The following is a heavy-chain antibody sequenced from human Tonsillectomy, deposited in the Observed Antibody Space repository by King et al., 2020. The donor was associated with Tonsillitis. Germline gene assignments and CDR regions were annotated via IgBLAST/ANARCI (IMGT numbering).Heavy chain of an antibody. CDR1: GFTFDDYA. Sequence: QLVQSGGGVVQPGGSLRLSCAASGFTFDDYAMHWVRQAPGKGLEWVSLISGGDGGTYYADSVKRRFTISRDNSKNSRYLQMNSLRTEDTALYYCAKDICSGGSYYIGLDFWGQGTLVTVSS. J-gene: IGHJ4*02. D-gene: IGHD2-15*01. V-gene: IGHV3-43*02. CDR3: AKDICSGGSYYIGLDF. CDR2: ISGGDGGT.